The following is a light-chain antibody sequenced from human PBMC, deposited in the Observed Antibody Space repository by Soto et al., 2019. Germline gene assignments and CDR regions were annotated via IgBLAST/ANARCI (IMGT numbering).Light chain of an antibody. Sequence: DIQMTQSPSTLSASVGDRVTITCRSSQSVLSNSDNKNYLAWFQQKPGQPPKLLFYWASTRESGVPDRFSGSGSATDFTLTISNLQAEDVAVYYCQQYHSDPITFGQGTQLEIK. CDR3: QQYHSDPIT. CDR2: WAS. J-gene: IGKJ5*01. V-gene: IGKV4-1*01. CDR1: QSVLSNSDNKNY.